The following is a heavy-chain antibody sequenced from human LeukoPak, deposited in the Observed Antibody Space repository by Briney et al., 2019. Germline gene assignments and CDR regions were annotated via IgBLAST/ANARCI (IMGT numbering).Heavy chain of an antibody. CDR2: IYTSGTT. Sequence: PSETLSLTCTVSGGSISSSYWSWIRQPAGKGLEWIGRIYTSGTTSYNPSLKSRVSISVDKSKNQLSLKVSSVTAADTAVYYCARLGCSSSSTGYYYYMDVWGKGTTVTVSS. CDR3: ARLGCSSSSTGYYYYMDV. CDR1: GGSISSSY. D-gene: IGHD6-6*01. J-gene: IGHJ6*03. V-gene: IGHV4-4*07.